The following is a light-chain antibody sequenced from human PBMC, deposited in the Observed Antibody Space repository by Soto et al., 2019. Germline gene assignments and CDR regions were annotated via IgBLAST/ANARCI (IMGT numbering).Light chain of an antibody. V-gene: IGLV2-14*01. CDR2: EVT. Sequence: QSALTQPASVSGSPGQSITISCTGTSGDIGSYNRVSWRQQHPGKAPKLIIYEVTDRPSGVSSRFSGSKSGNTASLTISGLQAEDEAEYYCSSYTNINTRACVFGTGTKVTVL. J-gene: IGLJ1*01. CDR3: SSYTNINTRACV. CDR1: SGDIGSYNR.